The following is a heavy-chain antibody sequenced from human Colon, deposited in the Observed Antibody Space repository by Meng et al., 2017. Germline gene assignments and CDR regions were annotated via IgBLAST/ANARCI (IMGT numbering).Heavy chain of an antibody. CDR3: VRDGEFTSPYDS. CDR1: GFTFRNYW. Sequence: GEREESGGGLVQPGGSLRLSCAAFGFTFRNYWMNWVRHTPGKGLVWVAHIDPDGSETKYADSVKGRFTISRDNARSTLYHHINSLRAGDTAVYYCVRDGEFTSPYDSWGLGTLVTVSS. V-gene: IGHV3-74*01. J-gene: IGHJ4*02. D-gene: IGHD3-16*01. CDR2: IDPDGSET.